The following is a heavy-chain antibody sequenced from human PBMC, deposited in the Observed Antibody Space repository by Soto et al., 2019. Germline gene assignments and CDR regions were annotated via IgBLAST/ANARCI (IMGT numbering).Heavy chain of an antibody. D-gene: IGHD6-13*01. Sequence: QVQLVESGGGVVQPWGSLRLSCAASGFIFSSYGMHWVRQAPGKGLEWVAVISYDGSKKYYEDSVKGRFTISRDNFKNTLFLQMNSLRAEDTAVYYCAKGYIAAAGVLDAFDIWGQGTVVTVSS. CDR1: GFIFSSYG. J-gene: IGHJ3*02. V-gene: IGHV3-30*18. CDR3: AKGYIAAAGVLDAFDI. CDR2: ISYDGSKK.